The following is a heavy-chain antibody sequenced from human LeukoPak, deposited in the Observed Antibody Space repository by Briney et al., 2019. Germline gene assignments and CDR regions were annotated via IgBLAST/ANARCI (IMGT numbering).Heavy chain of an antibody. CDR1: GGSFSGYY. V-gene: IGHV3-23*01. D-gene: IGHD7-27*01. CDR2: ISGSGGST. CDR3: APDWGLDY. Sequence: ETLSLTCAVYGGSFSGYYWSWVRQAPGKGLEWVSAISGSGGSTYYADSVKGRFTISRDNSKNTLYLQMNSLRAEDTAVYYCAPDWGLDYWGQGTLVTVSS. J-gene: IGHJ4*02.